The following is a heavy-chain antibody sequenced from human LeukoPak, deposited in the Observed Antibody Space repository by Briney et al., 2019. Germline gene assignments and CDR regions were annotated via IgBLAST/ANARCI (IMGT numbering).Heavy chain of an antibody. V-gene: IGHV4-59*01. D-gene: IGHD3-16*01. CDR2: IDYSGST. CDR3: ARDRALGSGKYYFGY. Sequence: SETLSLTCTVSGGSLHNYYWSWIRQPPGKGLEWIGYIDYSGSTNYNPSLKSRVTISVDTSQNQFSLKLSSVTAADTAVYYCARDRALGSGKYYFGYWGQGTLVTVSA. J-gene: IGHJ4*02. CDR1: GGSLHNYY.